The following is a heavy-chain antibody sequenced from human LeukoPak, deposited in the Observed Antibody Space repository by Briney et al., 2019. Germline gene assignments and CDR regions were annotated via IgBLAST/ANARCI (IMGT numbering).Heavy chain of an antibody. V-gene: IGHV3-7*01. J-gene: IGHJ3*02. CDR1: GFTFSKTW. CDR2: IKEDGSDK. D-gene: IGHD3-16*01. Sequence: GGSLRLSCAASGFTFSKTWMSWVRQALGGGLEWVANIKEDGSDKFYVDSVKGRFTVSRDNANNLLHLEMNSLGVEDTAVYFCASGGKLGASDIWGQGTMVTVSP. CDR3: ASGGKLGASDI.